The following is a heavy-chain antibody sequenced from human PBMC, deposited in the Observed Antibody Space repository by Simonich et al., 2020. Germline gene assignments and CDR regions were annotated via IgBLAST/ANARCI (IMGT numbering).Heavy chain of an antibody. CDR1: GFPFSSYE. V-gene: IGHV3-48*03. J-gene: IGHJ4*02. CDR3: ARSHWGSPIDY. CDR2: ISISGSTI. Sequence: EVQLVESGGGLVQPGGSLRLSCAASGFPFSSYEMNWVRQAPGKWLGWVSYISISGSTIYDADSVKCRFTISRDNAKNSLYLQMNSLRAEDTAVYYCARSHWGSPIDYWGQGTLVTVSS. D-gene: IGHD7-27*01.